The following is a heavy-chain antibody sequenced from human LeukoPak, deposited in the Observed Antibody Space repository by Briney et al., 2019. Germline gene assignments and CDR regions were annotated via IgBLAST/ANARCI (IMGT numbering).Heavy chain of an antibody. CDR3: ARGSVPYYYDSSGYYEVGAFDI. CDR2: IYSDGRN. J-gene: IGHJ3*02. V-gene: IGHV4-59*01. D-gene: IGHD3-22*01. CDR1: GASISPNY. Sequence: PSETLSLTCTVYGASISPNYWSWIRQFPGKGLEWIGFIYSDGRNEYSTSLKSRVTISVDTSNNQFSLRLTSVTAADTAVYYCARGSVPYYYDSSGYYEVGAFDIWGQGTMVTVSS.